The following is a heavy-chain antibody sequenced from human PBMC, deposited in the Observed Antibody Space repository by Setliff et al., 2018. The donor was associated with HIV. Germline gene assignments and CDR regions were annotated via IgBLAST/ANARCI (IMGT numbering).Heavy chain of an antibody. CDR2: IYYSGST. V-gene: IGHV4-31*03. CDR1: GGSISSGGYY. J-gene: IGHJ4*02. Sequence: SETLSLTCTVSGGSISSGGYYWSWIRQHPGKGLEWIGYIYYSGSTYYNPSLKSRVTISVDTSKNQFSLKRSSVTAADTAVYYCARAAPYYDYVWGSYRHFDYWGQGTLVTVSS. CDR3: ARAAPYYDYVWGSYRHFDY. D-gene: IGHD3-16*02.